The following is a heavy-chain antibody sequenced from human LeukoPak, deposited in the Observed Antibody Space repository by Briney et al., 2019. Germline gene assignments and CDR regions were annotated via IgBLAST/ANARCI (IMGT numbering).Heavy chain of an antibody. CDR3: ARGDSSGYYCPY. CDR2: ISSSSSYI. Sequence: GGSLRLSCAASGFTFSSYSMNWGRQAPGKGLEWVSSISSSSSYIYYADSVKGRFTISRDNPKNSLYLQMNSLRAEDTAVYYCARGDSSGYYCPYWGQGTLVTVSS. CDR1: GFTFSSYS. D-gene: IGHD3-22*01. V-gene: IGHV3-21*01. J-gene: IGHJ4*02.